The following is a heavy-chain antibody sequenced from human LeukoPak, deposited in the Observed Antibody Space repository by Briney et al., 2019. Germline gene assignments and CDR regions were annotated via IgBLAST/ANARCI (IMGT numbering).Heavy chain of an antibody. CDR2: INHSGTT. J-gene: IGHJ4*02. D-gene: IGHD2-21*02. V-gene: IGHV4-34*01. CDR1: GGSFSGYY. CDR3: ARGGDCYLDY. Sequence: SETLSLTCAVYGGSFSGYYWSWIRQPPGKGLEWIGEINHSGTTHYNPSLESRVTISVDTSKNQFSLDLSSVTAADTAVYYCARGGDCYLDYWGQGTLVTVSS.